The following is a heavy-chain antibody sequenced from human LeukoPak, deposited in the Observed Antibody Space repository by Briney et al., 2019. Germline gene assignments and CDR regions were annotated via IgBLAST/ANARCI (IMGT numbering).Heavy chain of an antibody. CDR1: GFTFTNYA. Sequence: PGGSLRLSCAASGFTFTNYAMSWVRQAPGKGLEWVSAISGSGSGTYYADSVKGRFTISRDNSKNTLYLQINSLGAEDTAIYYCAKDVGYCSSTNCQLEGFQHWGQGTLVTVSS. D-gene: IGHD2-2*01. CDR2: ISGSGSGT. V-gene: IGHV3-23*01. CDR3: AKDVGYCSSTNCQLEGFQH. J-gene: IGHJ1*01.